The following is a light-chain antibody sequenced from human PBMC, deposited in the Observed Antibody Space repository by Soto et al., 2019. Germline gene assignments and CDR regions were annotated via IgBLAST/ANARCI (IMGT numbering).Light chain of an antibody. Sequence: QPVLTQPPSASGTPGQRVTISCSGSSSNIGSNYVYWYQQLPGTAPKLIIYRNNQRPSGVPDRFSGSKSGTSASLAISGLRSEDEADYYCAAWDDSLSGMVFGGGTQLTVL. CDR2: RNN. CDR3: AAWDDSLSGMV. CDR1: SSNIGSNY. V-gene: IGLV1-47*01. J-gene: IGLJ2*01.